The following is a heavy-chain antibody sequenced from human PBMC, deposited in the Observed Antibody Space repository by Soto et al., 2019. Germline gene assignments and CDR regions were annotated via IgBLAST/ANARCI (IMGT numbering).Heavy chain of an antibody. CDR1: GFTVSGNY. Sequence: GGSLRLSCAASGFTVSGNYMAWVRQAPRKGLEWVSVIYSGGTTYYADSVKGRFTISRDNSKNTLYFQMNSLRSEDTAVYYCSRGLVTTYHYFDYWGQGTLVTVSS. CDR3: SRGLVTTYHYFDY. J-gene: IGHJ4*02. D-gene: IGHD4-17*01. CDR2: IYSGGTT. V-gene: IGHV3-66*01.